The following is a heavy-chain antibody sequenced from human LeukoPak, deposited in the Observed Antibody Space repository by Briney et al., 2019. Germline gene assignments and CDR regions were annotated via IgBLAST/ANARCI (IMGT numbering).Heavy chain of an antibody. CDR1: GFTFSSYA. D-gene: IGHD2-21*02. J-gene: IGHJ5*02. CDR3: AIGRAYCGGDCYSSYNWFDP. Sequence: PGGSLRLSCAASGFTFSSYAMSWVRQAPGKGLEWVSAISGSGGSTYYADSVKGRFTISRDNSKNTLYLQMNSLRAEDTAVYYCAIGRAYCGGDCYSSYNWFDPWGQGTLVTVSS. V-gene: IGHV3-23*01. CDR2: ISGSGGST.